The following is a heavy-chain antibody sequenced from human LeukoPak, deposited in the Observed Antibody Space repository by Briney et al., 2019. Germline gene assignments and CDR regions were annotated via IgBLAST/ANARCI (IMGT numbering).Heavy chain of an antibody. D-gene: IGHD3-16*02. Sequence: PGGSLRLSCAASGFTFSSYEMNWVRQAPEKGLEWVSYISSSGSTIYYADSVKGRFTISRDNAKNSLYLQMNSLRAEDTAVYYCARVPHYDYVWGSYRYYYYYMDVWGKGTTVTVSS. CDR2: ISSSGSTI. J-gene: IGHJ6*03. V-gene: IGHV3-48*03. CDR1: GFTFSSYE. CDR3: ARVPHYDYVWGSYRYYYYYMDV.